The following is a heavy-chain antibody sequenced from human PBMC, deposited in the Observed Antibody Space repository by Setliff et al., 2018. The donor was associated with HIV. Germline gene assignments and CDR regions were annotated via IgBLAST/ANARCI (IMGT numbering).Heavy chain of an antibody. J-gene: IGHJ6*03. CDR1: GYTLSELS. CDR3: ARVSEGFGSGIYSRYYYYYYMDV. D-gene: IGHD3-10*01. Sequence: ASVKVSCKVSGYTLSELSMHWVRQAPGEGLEWMGWIDPNNGDTTIPRRFLGRFTISRDNAKTSLYLQMNSLRAEDTAVYYCARVSEGFGSGIYSRYYYYYYMDVWGKGTTVTVSS. V-gene: IGHV1-2*02. CDR2: IDPNNGDT.